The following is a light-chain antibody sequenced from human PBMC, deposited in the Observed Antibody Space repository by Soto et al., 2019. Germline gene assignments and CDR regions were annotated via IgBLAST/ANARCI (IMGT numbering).Light chain of an antibody. J-gene: IGKJ1*01. CDR2: GAS. Sequence: EIVMTQSQATLSVSPGEGGSLXKKASQSVSNNYLAWYQQKPGQAPRLLIFGASTTATGIPDRFSGSGSGTEFTLTISSLQSEDFALYYCQQYSNWPRTFGQGTKVDIK. V-gene: IGKV3-15*01. CDR3: QQYSNWPRT. CDR1: QSVSNN.